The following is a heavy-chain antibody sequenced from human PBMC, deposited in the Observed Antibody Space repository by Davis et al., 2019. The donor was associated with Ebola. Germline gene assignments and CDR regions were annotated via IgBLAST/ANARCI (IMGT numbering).Heavy chain of an antibody. V-gene: IGHV1-8*02. CDR2: MNPNSGNT. Sequence: AASVKVSCKASGGTFSSYTINWVRQATGQGLEWMGWMNPNSGNTGYAQKFQGRVTMTRNTSISTAYMELSSLRSEDTAVYYCARNSISRYFDWLDVWFDPWGQGTLVTVSS. J-gene: IGHJ5*02. CDR3: ARNSISRYFDWLDVWFDP. D-gene: IGHD3-9*01. CDR1: GGTFSSYT.